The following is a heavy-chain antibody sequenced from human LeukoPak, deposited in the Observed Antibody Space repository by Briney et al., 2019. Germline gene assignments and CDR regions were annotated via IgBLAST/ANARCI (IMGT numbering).Heavy chain of an antibody. V-gene: IGHV4-59*01. J-gene: IGHJ4*02. CDR3: ARSYDTNFDY. CDR2: IYFSGST. Sequence: PSETLSLTCTVSGGSIRSYYWSWIRQPPGKGLEWIGYIYFSGSTSYNPSLKSRVTISVDRSKNQFSLKLSSVAAADTAVYYCARSYDTNFDYWGQGALVTVSS. CDR1: GGSIRSYY. D-gene: IGHD3-3*01.